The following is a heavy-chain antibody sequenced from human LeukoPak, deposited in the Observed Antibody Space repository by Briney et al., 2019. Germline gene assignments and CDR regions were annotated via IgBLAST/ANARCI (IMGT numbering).Heavy chain of an antibody. CDR1: GFMFSSYG. J-gene: IGHJ5*02. CDR2: VSSGGSID. V-gene: IGHV3-30*03. Sequence: GGSLTLSCAASGFMFSSYGLHWLRQAPGKGLEWVANVSSGGSIDYYAYSLRGRITGDRATSKDTMVLQFNTLRPEATAEYYCAREGMETTFSAWFDPWGQKTLVTVSS. CDR3: AREGMETTFSAWFDP. D-gene: IGHD1-7*01.